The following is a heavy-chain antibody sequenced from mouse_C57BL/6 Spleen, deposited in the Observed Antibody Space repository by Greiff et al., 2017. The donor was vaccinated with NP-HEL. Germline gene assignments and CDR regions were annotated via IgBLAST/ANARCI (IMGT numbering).Heavy chain of an antibody. V-gene: IGHV14-4*01. CDR2: IDPENGDT. J-gene: IGHJ3*01. Sequence: EVKLMESGAELVRPGASVKLSCTASGFNIKDDYMHWVKQRPEQGLEWIGWIDPENGDTEYASKFQGKATITADTSSNTAYLQLSSLTSEDTAVYYCTRMVTTRAWFAYWGQGTLVTVSA. CDR3: TRMVTTRAWFAY. D-gene: IGHD2-2*01. CDR1: GFNIKDDY.